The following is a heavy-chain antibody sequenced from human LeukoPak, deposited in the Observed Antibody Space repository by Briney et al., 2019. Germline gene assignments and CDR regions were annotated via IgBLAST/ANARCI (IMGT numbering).Heavy chain of an antibody. J-gene: IGHJ4*02. V-gene: IGHV1-2*02. CDR1: GYTFTGHY. D-gene: IGHD1-26*01. CDR3: ARDYGFYSGLYFFDY. Sequence: GASVKVSCKASGYTFTGHYIHWVRQAPGQGLEWMGWINPNSGGTKYAQKFHGRVTMTRDTSISTAYMELSKLRSDDTAVYSCARDYGFYSGLYFFDYWGQGTLVTVSS. CDR2: INPNSGGT.